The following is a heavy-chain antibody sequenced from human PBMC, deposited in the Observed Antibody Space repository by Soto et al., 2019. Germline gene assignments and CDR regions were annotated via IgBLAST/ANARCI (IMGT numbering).Heavy chain of an antibody. CDR1: GFTFSDYN. CDR3: ARNRRIAVEMDV. CDR2: IASRSNYI. D-gene: IGHD2-21*01. Sequence: EVQLVESGGGLVKPGGSLSLSCVASGFTFSDYNMNWLRQTPGKGLEWVSSIASRSNYIYYADSLKGRFTVSRDNARNSLYLQVDNLRAEDTAVYYCARNRRIAVEMDVWGQGTTVTVSS. V-gene: IGHV3-21*02. J-gene: IGHJ6*02.